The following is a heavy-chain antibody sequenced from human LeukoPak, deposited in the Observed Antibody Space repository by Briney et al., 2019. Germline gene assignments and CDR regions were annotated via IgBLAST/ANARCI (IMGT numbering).Heavy chain of an antibody. V-gene: IGHV4-61*03. J-gene: IGHJ6*03. D-gene: IGHD1-1*01. CDR3: ARGRVSSSTWYSTYYYYFYMDV. Sequence: PSQTLSLTCSVSGRSINSGSFCWTWIRQPPGKGLEWIGYVDHTGSTNFNPSLNGRVSISRDTTKNLFSLRLRSVTAADTAVYFCARGRVSSSTWYSTYYYYFYMDVWGKGTTVTVSS. CDR1: GRSINSGSFC. CDR2: VDHTGST.